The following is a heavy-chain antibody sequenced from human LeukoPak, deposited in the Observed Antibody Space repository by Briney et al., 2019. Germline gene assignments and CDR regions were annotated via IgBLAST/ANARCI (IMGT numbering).Heavy chain of an antibody. CDR1: GFTFSSYA. Sequence: GGSLRLPCAAPGFTFSSYAMHWVRQAPGKGLEWVAVISYDGSNKYYADSVKGRFTISRDNSKNTLYLQMNSLRAEDTAVYYCASPDPGIRTNPFDYWGQGTLVTVSS. D-gene: IGHD1-14*01. V-gene: IGHV3-30*04. CDR3: ASPDPGIRTNPFDY. J-gene: IGHJ4*02. CDR2: ISYDGSNK.